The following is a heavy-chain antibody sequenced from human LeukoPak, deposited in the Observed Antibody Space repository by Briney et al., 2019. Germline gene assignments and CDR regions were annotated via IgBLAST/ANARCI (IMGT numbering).Heavy chain of an antibody. J-gene: IGHJ4*02. CDR1: GYTSTSYD. D-gene: IGHD4-17*01. V-gene: IGHV1-2*02. Sequence: GASVKVSCKASGYTSTSYDINWVRQATGQGLEWMGWINPNSGGTNYAQKFQGRVTTTRDTSISTAYMELSRLRSDDTAVYYCARPDYDDDDSPGRHDWGQGTQVTVSS. CDR2: INPNSGGT. CDR3: ARPDYDDDDSPGRHD.